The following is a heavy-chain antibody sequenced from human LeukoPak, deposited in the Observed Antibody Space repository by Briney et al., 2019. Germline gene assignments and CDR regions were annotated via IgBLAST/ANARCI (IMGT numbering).Heavy chain of an antibody. V-gene: IGHV3-48*03. J-gene: IGHJ3*02. CDR2: INSSGPTI. Sequence: PGGSLRLSCAASGFTFSRYEMNWVRQAPGKGLEWVSYINSSGPTIYYADSVKGRFTISRDNVKNSLYLQMNSLRAEDTAVYYCARDPGGYGGAFDMWGQGTMVTVSS. CDR3: ARDPGGYGGAFDM. CDR1: GFTFSRYE. D-gene: IGHD5-12*01.